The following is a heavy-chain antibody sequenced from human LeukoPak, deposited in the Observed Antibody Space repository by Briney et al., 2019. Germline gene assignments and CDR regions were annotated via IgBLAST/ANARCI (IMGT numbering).Heavy chain of an antibody. D-gene: IGHD3-10*01. J-gene: IGHJ6*03. CDR2: IYYSGST. Sequence: AETLSLTCTVSGGSISSYYWIWIRQPPGKGLEWIGYIYYSGSTNYNPSLKSRVTISVDTSKNQFSLNLSSVTTADTAVYYCARGGSESYRNYYYMDVWGKGTTVTVSS. CDR3: ARGGSESYRNYYYMDV. V-gene: IGHV4-59*01. CDR1: GGSISSYY.